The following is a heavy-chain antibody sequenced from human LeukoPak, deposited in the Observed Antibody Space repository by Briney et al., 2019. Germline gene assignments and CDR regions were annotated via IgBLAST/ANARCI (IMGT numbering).Heavy chain of an antibody. CDR1: GFTFSSYG. CDR2: IRYDGSNK. J-gene: IGHJ6*02. Sequence: GGSLRLSCAASGFTFSSYGMHWVRQAPGKGLEWVAVIRYDGSNKYYADSVKGRFTISRDNSKNTLYLQMNSLRAEDTAVYYCARDNWDSYGYYYYGMDVWGQGTTVTVSS. CDR3: ARDNWDSYGYYYYGMDV. D-gene: IGHD5-18*01. V-gene: IGHV3-33*01.